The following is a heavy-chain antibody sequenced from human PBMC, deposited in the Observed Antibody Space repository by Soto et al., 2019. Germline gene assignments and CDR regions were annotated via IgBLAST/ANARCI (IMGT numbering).Heavy chain of an antibody. CDR2: INSGGGRA. D-gene: IGHD3-9*01. CDR1: GFTFRSYD. V-gene: IGHV3-23*01. J-gene: IGHJ4*02. Sequence: GGSLRLSCAASGFTFRSYDMSWVRQVPGKGLEWVSGINSGGGRADYTDSVKGRFTISRDNSKKTLFLQMNSLRAEDTALYYCAKDLLVFSQSFEADDIVTGHHYFDSWGQGTLVTVSS. CDR3: AKDLLVFSQSFEADDIVTGHHYFDS.